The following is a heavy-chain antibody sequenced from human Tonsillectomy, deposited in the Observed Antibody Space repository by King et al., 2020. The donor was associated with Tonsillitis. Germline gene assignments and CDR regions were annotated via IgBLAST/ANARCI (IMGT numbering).Heavy chain of an antibody. V-gene: IGHV3-48*02. Sequence: VQLVESGGGLVQPGGSLRLSCAASGFTFNSYSMNWVRQAPGKGLEWIAYIGESKNSNNIHYADSVKGRFTISRDSAKNSVFLQMYSLRDEDTALYYCVRDLSWAFDYWGRGSLVTVSS. CDR3: VRDLSWAFDY. CDR2: IGESKNSNNI. D-gene: IGHD6-13*01. J-gene: IGHJ4*02. CDR1: GFTFNSYS.